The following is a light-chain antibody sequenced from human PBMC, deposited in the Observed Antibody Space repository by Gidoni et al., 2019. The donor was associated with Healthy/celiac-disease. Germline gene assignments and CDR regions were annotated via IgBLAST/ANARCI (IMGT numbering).Light chain of an antibody. V-gene: IGKV3-15*01. J-gene: IGKJ4*01. CDR3: QQYNNWPRALT. Sequence: EKVMTQSPATLSVSPGERATLSCRASQSVSSNLAWYQQKPGQAPRLLIYGASTRATGIPARFSGSGSGTEFTLTISSLQSEDFAVYYCQQYNNWPRALTFGGGTKVEIK. CDR2: GAS. CDR1: QSVSSN.